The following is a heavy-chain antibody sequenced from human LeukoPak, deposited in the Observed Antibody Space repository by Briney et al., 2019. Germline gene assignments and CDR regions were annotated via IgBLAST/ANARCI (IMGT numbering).Heavy chain of an antibody. CDR3: ARDRWTVTHFDY. Sequence: GGSPRLSCAASGFTFSSYEMNWVRQAPGKGLEWVSYISSSGSTIYYADSVKGRFTISRDNAKNSLYLQMNSLRAEDTAVYYCARDRWTVTHFDYWGQGTLVTVSS. V-gene: IGHV3-48*03. CDR2: ISSSGSTI. D-gene: IGHD4-17*01. CDR1: GFTFSSYE. J-gene: IGHJ4*02.